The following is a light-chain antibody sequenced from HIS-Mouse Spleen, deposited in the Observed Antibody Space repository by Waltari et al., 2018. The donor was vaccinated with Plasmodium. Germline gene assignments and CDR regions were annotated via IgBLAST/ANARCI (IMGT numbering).Light chain of an antibody. J-gene: IGKJ3*01. CDR2: GAS. CDR1: QSVSSN. Sequence: EIVMTQSPATLSVSPGERATLSCRANQSVSSNLAWYQQKPGQAPRLLIYGASTRATGIPASFSGSGSGTEFTLTISSLQSEDFAVYYCQQYNNWSFTFGPGTKVDIK. CDR3: QQYNNWSFT. V-gene: IGKV3-15*01.